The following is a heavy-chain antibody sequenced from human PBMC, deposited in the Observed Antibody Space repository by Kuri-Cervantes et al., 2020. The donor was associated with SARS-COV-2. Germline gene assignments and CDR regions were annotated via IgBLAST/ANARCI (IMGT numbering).Heavy chain of an antibody. CDR2: INHSGST. CDR1: GGSISGYY. D-gene: IGHD2-2*01. Sequence: GSLRLSCTISGGSISGYYWSWIRQPPGKGLEWIGEINHSGSTNYNPSLKSRVTISVDTSKNQFSLKLSSVTAADTAVYYCARGGCSSTSCYSKHQKNWFDPWGQGTLVTVSS. J-gene: IGHJ5*02. CDR3: ARGGCSSTSCYSKHQKNWFDP. V-gene: IGHV4-34*01.